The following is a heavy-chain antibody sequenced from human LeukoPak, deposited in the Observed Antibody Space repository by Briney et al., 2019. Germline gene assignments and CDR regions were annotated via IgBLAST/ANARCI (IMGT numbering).Heavy chain of an antibody. CDR3: ARDERYYDGRYYPYAFDI. Sequence: GGSLRLSCAASGFTFEDYGMSWVRQAPGKGLEWVAGISRNGGTTGHADSVKGRFTISRDNAEKSLFLQMKTLGAEDTALYYCARDERYYDGRYYPYAFDIWGKGTMVTVSS. CDR2: ISRNGGTT. CDR1: GFTFEDYG. D-gene: IGHD3-22*01. V-gene: IGHV3-20*04. J-gene: IGHJ3*02.